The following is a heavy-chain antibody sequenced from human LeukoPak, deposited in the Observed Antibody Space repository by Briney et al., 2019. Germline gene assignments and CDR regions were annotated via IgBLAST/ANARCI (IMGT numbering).Heavy chain of an antibody. D-gene: IGHD3-10*01. CDR2: IIPIFGTA. V-gene: IGHV1-69*05. CDR3: ARDEANYYGSGSYFDY. J-gene: IGHJ4*02. Sequence: SVKVSCKASGGTFSSYAISWVRQAPGQGLEWMGGIIPIFGTANYAQKFQGRVTITTDESTSTAYMELSRLRSDDTAVYYCARDEANYYGSGSYFDYWGQGTLVTVSS. CDR1: GGTFSSYA.